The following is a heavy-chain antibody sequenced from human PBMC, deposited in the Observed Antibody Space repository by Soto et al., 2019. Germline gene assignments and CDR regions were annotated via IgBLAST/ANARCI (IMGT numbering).Heavy chain of an antibody. J-gene: IGHJ4*02. Sequence: QVQLQQWGAGLLKPSETLSLTCAVSGGSFNGYYWSWIRQPPGKGLEWIGEINHSGRANYNPTFKSRVSISVDTSKNQLSLQLSSVTAADTAVYYCAKGPQGGYYDSGSFYFSVDWGQGTLVTVSS. D-gene: IGHD3-10*01. V-gene: IGHV4-34*01. CDR1: GGSFNGYY. CDR3: AKGPQGGYYDSGSFYFSVD. CDR2: INHSGRA.